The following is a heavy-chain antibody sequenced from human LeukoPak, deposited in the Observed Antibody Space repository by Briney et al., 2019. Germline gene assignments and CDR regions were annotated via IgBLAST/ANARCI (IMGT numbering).Heavy chain of an antibody. J-gene: IGHJ1*01. CDR2: ITGSGSST. D-gene: IGHD5-18*01. V-gene: IGHV3-23*01. Sequence: GGSLRLSCAASGFPFTSYAMSWVRQAPGKGLECVSTITGSGSSTYYADSVQGRFTISRDNSKNTLYLQMNSLRAEDTALYYCASGPNLGIQPTFQHWGQGTLVTVSS. CDR1: GFPFTSYA. CDR3: ASGPNLGIQPTFQH.